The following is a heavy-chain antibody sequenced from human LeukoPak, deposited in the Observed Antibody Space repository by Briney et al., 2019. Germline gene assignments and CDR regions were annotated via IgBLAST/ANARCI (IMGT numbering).Heavy chain of an antibody. J-gene: IGHJ3*02. CDR1: GFAFSSYG. Sequence: GGSLRLSCAASGFAFSSYGMHWVRQAPGRGLEWVAFIRYDEINKYYADSVKGRFTITRDNSKNTLYLQMNSLRVEDTAVYYCAKALGRYSSSWTAFDIWGQGTMVTVSS. CDR3: AKALGRYSSSWTAFDI. CDR2: IRYDEINK. D-gene: IGHD6-13*01. V-gene: IGHV3-30*02.